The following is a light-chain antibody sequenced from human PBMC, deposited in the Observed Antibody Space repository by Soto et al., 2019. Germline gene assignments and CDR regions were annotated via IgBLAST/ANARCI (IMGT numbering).Light chain of an antibody. Sequence: DIQMTQAPSSVSASVGDRVTITCRASQGISSWLAWYQQKPGKAPKLLIYAASSLQSGDPTRFSGSAAGKDFTLTISRLQPEDFATYYCQQANSFPYTFGKGNKMEIK. CDR2: AAS. CDR3: QQANSFPYT. CDR1: QGISSW. V-gene: IGKV1-12*01. J-gene: IGKJ2*01.